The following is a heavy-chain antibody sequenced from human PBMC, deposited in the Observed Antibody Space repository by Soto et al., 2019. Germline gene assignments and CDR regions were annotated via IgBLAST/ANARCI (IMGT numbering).Heavy chain of an antibody. V-gene: IGHV1-2*02. J-gene: IGHJ3*02. Sequence: QLHLVQSGAVVKKPGASVTVSCSASGYPVTAYYMHWVRQAPGRGLEWMGGINPATGAAKYTQTFQGRVTITGDTSTSTVFRELSGLTSEDTAVFYCARGGGVGVAGSAAFDMWGQGTLVTVSS. CDR3: ARGGGVGVAGSAAFDM. D-gene: IGHD3-3*01. CDR1: GYPVTAYY. CDR2: INPATGAA.